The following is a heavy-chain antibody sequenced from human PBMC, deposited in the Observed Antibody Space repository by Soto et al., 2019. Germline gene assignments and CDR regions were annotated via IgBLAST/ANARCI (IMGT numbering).Heavy chain of an antibody. CDR2: IYYSGST. J-gene: IGHJ5*02. Sequence: SETLSLTCTVSGGSISSGGYYWSWIRQHPGKGLEWIGYIYYSGSTYYNPSLKSRVTISVDTSKNQFSLKLSSVAAADTAVYYCAKFSYHDSSGYYFYWFDPWGQGALVTVSS. CDR3: AKFSYHDSSGYYFYWFDP. V-gene: IGHV4-31*03. CDR1: GGSISSGGYY. D-gene: IGHD3-22*01.